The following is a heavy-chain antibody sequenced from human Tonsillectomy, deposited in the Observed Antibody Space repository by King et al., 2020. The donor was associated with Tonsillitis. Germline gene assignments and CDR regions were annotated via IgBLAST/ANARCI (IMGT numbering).Heavy chain of an antibody. Sequence: VQLVESGAEVKKPGESLKISCKGSGYSFTSYWIGWVRQMPGKGLEWMGIIYPGDSDTRYSPSFPGQVTISADKSISTAYLQWSSLKASDTAMYYCARGEVGYYYDSSGEYYFDYWGQGTLVTVSS. CDR1: GYSFTSYW. CDR2: IYPGDSDT. V-gene: IGHV5-51*01. CDR3: ARGEVGYYYDSSGEYYFDY. J-gene: IGHJ4*02. D-gene: IGHD3-22*01.